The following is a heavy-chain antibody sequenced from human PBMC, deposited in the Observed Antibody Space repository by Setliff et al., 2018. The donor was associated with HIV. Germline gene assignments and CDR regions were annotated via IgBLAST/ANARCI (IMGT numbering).Heavy chain of an antibody. Sequence: PGGSLRLSCAAAGFTFSKYWMSWVRQGQGKGLEWVANIKQDGSEKHYVGSVKGRFTISRDNDKKLLIQQMNSLAAEDMAVYYCARDYRGNSYFDYWGQGTRVTVSS. J-gene: IGHJ4*02. V-gene: IGHV3-7*03. CDR1: GFTFSKYW. CDR2: IKQDGSEK. CDR3: ARDYRGNSYFDY. D-gene: IGHD3-10*01.